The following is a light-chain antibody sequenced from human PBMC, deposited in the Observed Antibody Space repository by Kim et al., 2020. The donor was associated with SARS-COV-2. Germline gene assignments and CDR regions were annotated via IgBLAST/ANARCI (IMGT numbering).Light chain of an antibody. CDR2: WAS. CDR1: QSVLYSSNNKNY. J-gene: IGKJ2*01. CDR3: QQYYDIPYT. Sequence: DSVMTQSPDSLAVSLGERATINCKSSQSVLYSSNNKNYLAWYQQKPGQSPKLLIYWASTRESGVPDRFSGSGSGTDFTLTISSLQAEDVAVYYCQQYYDIPYTFGQGTKLEI. V-gene: IGKV4-1*01.